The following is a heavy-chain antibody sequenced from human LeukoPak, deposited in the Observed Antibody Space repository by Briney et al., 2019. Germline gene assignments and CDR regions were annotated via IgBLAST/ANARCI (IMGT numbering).Heavy chain of an antibody. CDR3: ASLRIAAAGTTADY. CDR2: INHSGST. D-gene: IGHD6-13*01. V-gene: IGHV4-34*01. CDR1: GGSFSGYY. Sequence: SETLSLTCAVYGGSFSGYYWSWIRQPPGKGLEWIGEINHSGSTNYNPSLKSRVTLSVDTSKNQFSLKLSSVTAADTAVYYCASLRIAAAGTTADYWGQGTLVTVSS. J-gene: IGHJ4*02.